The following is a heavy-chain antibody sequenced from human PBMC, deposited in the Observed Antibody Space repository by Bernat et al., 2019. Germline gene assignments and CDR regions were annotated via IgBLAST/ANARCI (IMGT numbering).Heavy chain of an antibody. V-gene: IGHV3-7*01. Sequence: EVQLVESGGGLVQPGGSLRLSCAASGFTFSSYWMSWVRQAPGKGLEWVANVKQGGSEKYYVDSVKGRFTISRDNAKNSLYLQMNSLRAEDTAVYYCARDGSWYSSSWFDYWGQGTLVTVSS. D-gene: IGHD6-13*01. CDR2: VKQGGSEK. CDR1: GFTFSSYW. J-gene: IGHJ4*02. CDR3: ARDGSWYSSSWFDY.